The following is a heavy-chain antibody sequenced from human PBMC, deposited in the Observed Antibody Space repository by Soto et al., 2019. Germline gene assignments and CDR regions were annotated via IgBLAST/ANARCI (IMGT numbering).Heavy chain of an antibody. J-gene: IGHJ5*02. V-gene: IGHV4-30-4*01. CDR3: ARGSYDFWSGYSVNWFDP. Sequence: SETLSLTCTVSGGSISSGDYYWSWIRQPPGKGLEWIGYIYYSGSTYYNPSLKSRVTISVDTSKNQFSLKLSSVTAADTAVYYCARGSYDFWSGYSVNWFDPWGQGTLVTVSS. CDR1: GGSISSGDYY. CDR2: IYYSGST. D-gene: IGHD3-3*01.